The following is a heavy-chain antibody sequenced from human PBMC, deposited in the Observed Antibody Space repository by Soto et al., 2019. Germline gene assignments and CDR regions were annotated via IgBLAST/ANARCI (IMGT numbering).Heavy chain of an antibody. CDR3: ARESPPADY. J-gene: IGHJ4*02. V-gene: IGHV4-59*11. CDR2: IYYTGST. Sequence: SETLSLTCTVSRGSINSHYWSWIRQPPGKGLEWIGYIYYTGSTNYNPSLKSRVTISVDTSKNQFSLRSDDTAVYYCARESPPADYWGQGTLVTVSS. CDR1: RGSINSHY.